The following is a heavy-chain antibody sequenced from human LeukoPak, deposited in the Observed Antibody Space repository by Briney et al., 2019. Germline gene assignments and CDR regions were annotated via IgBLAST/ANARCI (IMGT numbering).Heavy chain of an antibody. Sequence: SETLSLTCSVSGGFNTHYYWSWIRQPPGKGLEWIGSIYHSGSTYYNPSLKSRVTISVDTSKNQFSLKLSSVTAADTAVYYCAIDYGGNPRDYWGQGTLVTVSS. CDR2: IYHSGST. CDR1: GGFNTHYY. J-gene: IGHJ4*02. V-gene: IGHV4-38-2*01. CDR3: AIDYGGNPRDY. D-gene: IGHD4-23*01.